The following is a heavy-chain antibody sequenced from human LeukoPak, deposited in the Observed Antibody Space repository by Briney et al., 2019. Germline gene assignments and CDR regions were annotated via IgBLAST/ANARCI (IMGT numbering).Heavy chain of an antibody. Sequence: ETLSLTCAVYGGSFSGYYWSWIRQPPGKGLEWVSAISGSGGSTYYADSVKGRFTISRDNSKNTLYLQMNSLRAEDTAVYYCAKPKRGVVVKGGYYFDYWGQGTLVTVSS. CDR1: GGSFSGYY. D-gene: IGHD2-15*01. CDR2: ISGSGGST. CDR3: AKPKRGVVVKGGYYFDY. V-gene: IGHV3-23*01. J-gene: IGHJ4*02.